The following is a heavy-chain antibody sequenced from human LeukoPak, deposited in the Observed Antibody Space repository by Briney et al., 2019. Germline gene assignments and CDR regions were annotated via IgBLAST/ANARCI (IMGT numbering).Heavy chain of an antibody. Sequence: SETLSLTCTVSGGSISSYYWSWIRQPAGKGLEWIGRIYTSGSTNYNPSLKSRVTMSVDTSKNQFSLKLSSVTAADTAVYYCARGRGSALYCGGDCYIFDYWGQGTLVTVSS. CDR2: IYTSGST. V-gene: IGHV4-4*07. CDR1: GGSISSYY. J-gene: IGHJ4*02. CDR3: ARGRGSALYCGGDCYIFDY. D-gene: IGHD2-21*02.